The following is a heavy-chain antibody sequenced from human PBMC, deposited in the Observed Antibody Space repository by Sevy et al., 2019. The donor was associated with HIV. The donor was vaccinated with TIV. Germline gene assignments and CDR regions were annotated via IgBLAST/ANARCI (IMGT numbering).Heavy chain of an antibody. D-gene: IGHD2-2*01. J-gene: IGHJ5*02. V-gene: IGHV6-1*01. CDR3: ARSPTRSTSPNWFDP. CDR2: TYYSSKWYN. Sequence: SQTLSLTCAISGDSVSSKSAAWNWIRQSPSRGLEWLGRTYYSSKWYNDYAVSVKSRISIKPDTSKNQCSLQLNSVTPEDTAVYYCARSPTRSTSPNWFDPWGQGTLVTVSS. CDR1: GDSVSSKSAA.